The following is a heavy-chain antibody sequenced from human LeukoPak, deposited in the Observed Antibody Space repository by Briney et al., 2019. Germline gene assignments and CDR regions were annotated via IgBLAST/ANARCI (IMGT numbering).Heavy chain of an antibody. J-gene: IGHJ6*03. CDR1: SESFSGYF. CDR3: ARDTRVDYDFWSGSNYYYMDV. V-gene: IGHV4-34*01. Sequence: SETLSLTCAIYSESFSGYFWSWIRQPPGKGLEWIGEINYSGSTNYNPSLKSRVTISVDTSKNQFSLKLSSVTAADTAVYYCARDTRVDYDFWSGSNYYYMDVWGKGTTVTVSS. D-gene: IGHD3-3*01. CDR2: INYSGST.